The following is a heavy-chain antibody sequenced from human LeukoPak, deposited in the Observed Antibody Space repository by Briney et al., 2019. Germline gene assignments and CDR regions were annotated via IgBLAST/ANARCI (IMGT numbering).Heavy chain of an antibody. Sequence: GESLKISCKVSGYSFTSYWIGWVRQMPGKGLEWMGIIYPGDSDTRYSPSFQGQVTISADKSISTAYLQWSSLKASDTAMYYCARHSYGDYEYYYYMDVWGKGTTVTVSS. J-gene: IGHJ6*03. CDR2: IYPGDSDT. CDR3: ARHSYGDYEYYYYMDV. V-gene: IGHV5-51*01. D-gene: IGHD4-17*01. CDR1: GYSFTSYW.